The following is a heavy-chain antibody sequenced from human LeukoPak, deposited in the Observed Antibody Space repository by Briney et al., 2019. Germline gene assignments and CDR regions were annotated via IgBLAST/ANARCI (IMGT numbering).Heavy chain of an antibody. CDR3: ARGRRVVVPAASRYYFDY. CDR1: GYTSTSYD. D-gene: IGHD2-2*01. V-gene: IGHV1-8*01. CDR2: MNPNSGNT. Sequence: ASVKVSCKASGYTSTSYDINWVRQATGQGLEWMGWMNPNSGNTGYAQKFQGRVTMTRNTSISTAYMELSSLRSEDTAVYYCARGRRVVVPAASRYYFDYWGQGTLVTVSS. J-gene: IGHJ4*02.